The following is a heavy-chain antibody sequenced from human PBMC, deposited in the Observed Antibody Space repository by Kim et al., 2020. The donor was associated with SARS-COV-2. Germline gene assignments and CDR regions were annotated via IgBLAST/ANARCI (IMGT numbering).Heavy chain of an antibody. J-gene: IGHJ4*02. CDR1: GGSISSGGYY. CDR3: ARVGGCSSTSCSTLDY. Sequence: SETLSLTCTVSGGSISSGGYYWSWIRQHPGKGLEWIGYIYYSGSTYYNPSLKSRVTISVDTSKNQFSLKLSSVTAADTAVYYCARVGGCSSTSCSTLDYWGQGTLVTVSS. V-gene: IGHV4-31*03. D-gene: IGHD2-2*01. CDR2: IYYSGST.